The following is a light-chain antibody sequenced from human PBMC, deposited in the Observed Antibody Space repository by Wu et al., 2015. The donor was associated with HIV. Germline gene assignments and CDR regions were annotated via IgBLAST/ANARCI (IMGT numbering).Light chain of an antibody. CDR2: GGS. Sequence: AIRITQSPSSLSASTGDIVTITCRASQHISDSLAWYQQKPPKAPKLLISGGSTLQSGVPSRFNGSGSGTQFTLTINCLQSEDFASYYCQQYYNYPRSFGQGTKLDIK. CDR3: QQYYNYPRS. CDR1: QHISDS. V-gene: IGKV1-8*01. J-gene: IGKJ2*01.